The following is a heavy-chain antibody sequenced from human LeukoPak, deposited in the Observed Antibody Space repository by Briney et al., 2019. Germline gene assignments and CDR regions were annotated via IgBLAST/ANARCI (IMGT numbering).Heavy chain of an antibody. J-gene: IGHJ4*02. D-gene: IGHD5-24*01. CDR1: GFTFSSYS. CDR3: ASLQGGTGDGFNFDY. V-gene: IGHV3-21*01. Sequence: GGSLRLSCAASGFTFSSYSMNWVRQAPGKGLEWVSSISSSSYIYYADSVKGRFTISRDNAKNSLYLQMNSLRAEDTAVYYCASLQGGTGDGFNFDYWGQGTLVTVSS. CDR2: ISSSSYI.